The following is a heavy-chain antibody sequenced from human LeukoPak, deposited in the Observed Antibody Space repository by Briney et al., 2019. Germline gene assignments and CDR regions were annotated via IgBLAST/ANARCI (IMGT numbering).Heavy chain of an antibody. CDR3: ARMVQGYSSVWPETGNNWFDP. V-gene: IGHV4-4*07. D-gene: IGHD6-19*01. CDR2: IYSSGST. J-gene: IGHJ5*02. Sequence: SETLSLTCTASGGSISDYYWSWIRQPAGKGPEWIGRIYSSGSTNYNPSLKSRVTISVDKSKNQFSLKMTSVTAADTAVYYCARMVQGYSSVWPETGNNWFDPWGQGTLVTVSS. CDR1: GGSISDYY.